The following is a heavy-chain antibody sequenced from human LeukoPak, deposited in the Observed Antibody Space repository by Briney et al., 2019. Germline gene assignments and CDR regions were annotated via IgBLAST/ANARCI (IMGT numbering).Heavy chain of an antibody. CDR2: TSGSGDST. CDR1: GFTFSNYA. CDR3: AKGCSYTNCYTSDY. V-gene: IGHV3-23*01. D-gene: IGHD2-2*02. J-gene: IGHJ4*02. Sequence: GGSLRLSCAASGFTFSNYAMTWVRQAPGKGLEWVSATSGSGDSTHYADSVKGRFTISRDNSKNTLYLQMNSLRAEDTAVYYCAKGCSYTNCYTSDYWGQGTLVTVSS.